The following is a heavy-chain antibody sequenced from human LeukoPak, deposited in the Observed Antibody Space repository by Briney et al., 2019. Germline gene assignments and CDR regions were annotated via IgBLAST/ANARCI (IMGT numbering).Heavy chain of an antibody. J-gene: IGHJ5*02. CDR1: GFTFSSYS. D-gene: IGHD6-13*01. CDR3: ARDGSSSSGASGP. V-gene: IGHV3-21*01. Sequence: PGGSLRLSCAASGFTFSSYSMNWVRQAPGKGLEWVSSISSSSSYIYYADSVKGRFTISRDNAKNSLYLQMNSLRAEDTAVYYCARDGSSSSGASGPWGQGTLVTVSS. CDR2: ISSSSSYI.